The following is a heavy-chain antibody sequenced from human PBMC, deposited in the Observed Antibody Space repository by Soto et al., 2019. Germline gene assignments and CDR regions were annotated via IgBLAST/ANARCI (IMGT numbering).Heavy chain of an antibody. J-gene: IGHJ6*02. D-gene: IGHD1-1*01. CDR2: ISGSGSSSI. Sequence: QVQLVESGGALVKPGGSLRLSCAASGFTFSDYFMTWIRQAPGKGLEWVSYISGSGSSSIFYADSVQGRFTISRDNAKNSLYLQMNSLRAEDTAVYYCARSSATVNGWWGYGLGVWGQGTTVTVSS. CDR1: GFTFSDYF. V-gene: IGHV3-11*01. CDR3: ARSSATVNGWWGYGLGV.